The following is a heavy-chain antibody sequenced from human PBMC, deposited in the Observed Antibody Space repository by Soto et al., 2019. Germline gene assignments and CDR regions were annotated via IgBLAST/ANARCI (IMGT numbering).Heavy chain of an antibody. CDR3: ARDRPDIAARVDAFGI. CDR2: INPSGGST. CDR1: GYTFTSYY. V-gene: IGHV1-46*01. J-gene: IGHJ3*02. D-gene: IGHD6-6*01. Sequence: QVQLVQSGAEVKKPGASVKVSCKASGYTFTSYYMHWVRQAPGQGLEWMGIINPSGGSTSYAQKFQGRVTMTRDTSTSTVYMELSRLRSEDTAVYYCARDRPDIAARVDAFGIWGQGTMVTVSS.